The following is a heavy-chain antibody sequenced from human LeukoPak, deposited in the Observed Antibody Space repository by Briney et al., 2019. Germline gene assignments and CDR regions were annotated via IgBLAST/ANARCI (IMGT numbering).Heavy chain of an antibody. CDR3: ARSYLFACDI. Sequence: GESLRISCKGSRYSFTSYWISWVRQMPGKGLEWMGIMYPGDSQIRYNPSFQGQVTISVDKSISTAYLQWNSLKASDTAMYYCARSYLFACDIWGQGTMVTVSS. CDR2: MYPGDSQI. V-gene: IGHV5-51*01. J-gene: IGHJ3*02. CDR1: RYSFTSYW. D-gene: IGHD2-2*01.